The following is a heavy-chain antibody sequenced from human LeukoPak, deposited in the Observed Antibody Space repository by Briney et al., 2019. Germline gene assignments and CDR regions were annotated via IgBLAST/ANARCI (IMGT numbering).Heavy chain of an antibody. D-gene: IGHD2-21*02. V-gene: IGHV3-53*01. CDR1: GFSVSNDY. J-gene: IGHJ6*03. CDR2: MYITGST. CDR3: AAAYCGGDCYSDNHYYFMDL. Sequence: QSGGSLRLSCAASGFSVSNDYMSWVRLSPGKGLEWSSAMYITGSTHYADSVKGRFTISRDNSKNALNLQMDSLRVEDTAVYYCAAAYCGGDCYSDNHYYFMDLWGKGTTVTVSS.